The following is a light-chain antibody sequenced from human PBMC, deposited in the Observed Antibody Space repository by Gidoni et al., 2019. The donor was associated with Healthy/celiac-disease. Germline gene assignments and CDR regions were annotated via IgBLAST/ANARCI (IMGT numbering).Light chain of an antibody. V-gene: IGKV1-NL1*01. Sequence: DIQMTQSPSSLSASVGDRVTITCRASQGISNSLAWYQQKPGKARKLLLYAASRLESGVPSRFSGSGSGTDYTLTISSLQPEDFATYYCQQYYSTPQTFGQXTKVEIK. J-gene: IGKJ1*01. CDR3: QQYYSTPQT. CDR2: AAS. CDR1: QGISNS.